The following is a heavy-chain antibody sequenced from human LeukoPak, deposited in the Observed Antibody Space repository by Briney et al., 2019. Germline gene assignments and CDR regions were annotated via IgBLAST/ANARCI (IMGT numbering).Heavy chain of an antibody. D-gene: IGHD5-24*01. Sequence: PGGSLRLSCAASGFTFRSYAMTWVRQAPGKGLEWVSVISVSVDYINYADSVKGRFTVSRDNSKDTLYLQMDSLGAEDTAIYYCARVWRPRDGYNLAKLLTYFDLWGRGTLITVSS. V-gene: IGHV3-23*01. CDR2: ISVSVDYI. CDR3: ARVWRPRDGYNLAKLLTYFDL. J-gene: IGHJ2*01. CDR1: GFTFRSYA.